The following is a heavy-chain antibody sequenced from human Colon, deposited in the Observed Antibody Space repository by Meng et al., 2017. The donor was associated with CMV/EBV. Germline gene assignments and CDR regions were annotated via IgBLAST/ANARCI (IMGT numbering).Heavy chain of an antibody. D-gene: IGHD3-16*01. V-gene: IGHV3-43*01. Sequence: GESLKISCAASGFTFDDYTMHWVRQAPGKGLEWVSLISWDGGSTYYADSVKGRFTISRDSSMTTLYLQMNSLRVEDTAIYYCVVGYDSRKVAYWGQGTLVTVSS. CDR2: ISWDGGST. CDR1: GFTFDDYT. J-gene: IGHJ4*02. CDR3: VVGYDSRKVAY.